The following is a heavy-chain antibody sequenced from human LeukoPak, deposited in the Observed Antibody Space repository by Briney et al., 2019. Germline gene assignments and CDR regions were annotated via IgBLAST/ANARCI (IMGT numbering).Heavy chain of an antibody. Sequence: SETLCLTCAVYGGSFSGYYWCGIRQPPGKGREWVGEINHSGSTNYNPPLKTRLTISVDTPKNQFSLKLPSVTAAHTAVYYCARKTVAGSSSVGGKDVWGQGTTVTVS. J-gene: IGHJ6*02. D-gene: IGHD6-6*01. CDR2: INHSGST. CDR1: GGSFSGYY. V-gene: IGHV4-34*01. CDR3: ARKTVAGSSSVGGKDV.